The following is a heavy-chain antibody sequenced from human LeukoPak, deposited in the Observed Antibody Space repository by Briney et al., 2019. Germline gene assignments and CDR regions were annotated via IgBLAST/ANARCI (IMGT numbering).Heavy chain of an antibody. CDR2: ISCSSSYI. Sequence: GGSLRLSCAASGFTFSSYSMNWVRQAPGKGLEWGSSISCSSSYIYYADSVRGRFTISRDNAKNSLYLQMNSLRAEDTAVYYCAREWNIVVVPAAIVYFYMDVWGKGTTVTVSS. V-gene: IGHV3-21*01. CDR3: AREWNIVVVPAAIVYFYMDV. D-gene: IGHD2-2*01. J-gene: IGHJ6*03. CDR1: GFTFSSYS.